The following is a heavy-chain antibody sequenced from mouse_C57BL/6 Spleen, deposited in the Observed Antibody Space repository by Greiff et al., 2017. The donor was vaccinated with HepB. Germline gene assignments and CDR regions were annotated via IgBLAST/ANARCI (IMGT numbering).Heavy chain of an antibody. Sequence: QVQLKESGAELVRPGASVTLSCKASGYTFTDYEMHWVKQTPVHGLEWIGAIDPETGGTAYNQKFKGKAILTADKSSSTAYMEIRSLTSEDSDVYYCTRSTTTVRFDYWGQGTTLTVSS. D-gene: IGHD1-1*01. J-gene: IGHJ2*01. V-gene: IGHV1-15*01. CDR1: GYTFTDYE. CDR3: TRSTTTVRFDY. CDR2: IDPETGGT.